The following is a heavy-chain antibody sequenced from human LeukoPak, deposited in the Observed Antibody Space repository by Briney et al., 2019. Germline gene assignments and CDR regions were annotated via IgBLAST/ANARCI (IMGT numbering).Heavy chain of an antibody. CDR1: GFIFSNYD. D-gene: IGHD2-21*02. V-gene: IGHV3-30*02. CDR3: AKGDTS. J-gene: IGHJ5*02. Sequence: GGSLRLSCAASGFIFSNYDMHWVRQAPGKGLEWVAFIQNDRSNKYYADSVKGRFTISRDNSKNTLYLQMNSLRAEDTAVYYCAKGDTSWGQGTLVTVSS. CDR2: IQNDRSNK.